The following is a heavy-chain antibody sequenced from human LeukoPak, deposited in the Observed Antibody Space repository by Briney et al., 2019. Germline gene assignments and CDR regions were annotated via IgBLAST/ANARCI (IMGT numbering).Heavy chain of an antibody. CDR3: ARGNDGIAVARGGFWFDP. D-gene: IGHD6-19*01. Sequence: GASVKVSCKASGYTFTSYGISWVRQAPGQGLEWMGWISAYNGNTNYAQKLQGRVTMTTDTSTSTAYMELRSLRSDDTAVYYCARGNDGIAVARGGFWFDPWGQGTLVTVSS. J-gene: IGHJ5*02. CDR2: ISAYNGNT. CDR1: GYTFTSYG. V-gene: IGHV1-18*01.